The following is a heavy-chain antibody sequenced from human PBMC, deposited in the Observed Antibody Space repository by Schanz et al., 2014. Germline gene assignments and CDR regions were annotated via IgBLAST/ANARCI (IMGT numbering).Heavy chain of an antibody. CDR2: ITSTSRYI. D-gene: IGHD3-10*01. J-gene: IGHJ4*02. CDR1: GFTFRSYA. Sequence: EVQLLESGGGLIQPGGSLRLSCAASGFTFRSYALSWVRQAPGKGLEWVSSITSTSRYIYYADSLKGRFTISRDNAKNSVYLQMNSLRAEDTAEYYCARGVRVRGIIIDYWGPGTLVTVSS. CDR3: ARGVRVRGIIIDY. V-gene: IGHV3-21*02.